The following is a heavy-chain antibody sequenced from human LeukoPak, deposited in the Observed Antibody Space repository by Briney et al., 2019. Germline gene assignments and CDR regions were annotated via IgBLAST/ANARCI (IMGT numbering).Heavy chain of an antibody. CDR3: ARGNVVSNYFDY. D-gene: IGHD3-22*01. Sequence: GESLKVSCKASGYTFTGYYMHWVRQAPGQGLEWMGWINPNSGGTNYAQKFQGRVTMTRDTSISTAYMELSRLRSDDTAVYYCARGNVVSNYFDYWGQGTLVTVSS. V-gene: IGHV1-2*02. CDR1: GYTFTGYY. CDR2: INPNSGGT. J-gene: IGHJ4*02.